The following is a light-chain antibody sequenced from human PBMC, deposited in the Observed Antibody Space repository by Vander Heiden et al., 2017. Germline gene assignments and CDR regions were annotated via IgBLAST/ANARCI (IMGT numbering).Light chain of an antibody. V-gene: IGLV2-14*03. Sequence: QSALTQPASVSGSPGQSITIPCTRTSSDVGAYNYVSWYQQHPGKAPKLMIYDVSNRPSGVSNRFSGSKSGNTASLTISGLQAEDEADYYCSSYTSSSPHVVFGGGTKLTVL. CDR2: DVS. CDR1: SSDVGAYNY. J-gene: IGLJ2*01. CDR3: SSYTSSSPHVV.